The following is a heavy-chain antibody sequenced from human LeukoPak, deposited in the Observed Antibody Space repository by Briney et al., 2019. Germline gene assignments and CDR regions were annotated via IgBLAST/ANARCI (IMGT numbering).Heavy chain of an antibody. J-gene: IGHJ6*04. Sequence: SVKVSCKASGSTFSSYAISWVRQAPGQGLEWMGGIIPIFGTANYAQKFQGRVTITADKSTSTAYMELSSLRSEDTAVYYCAGPYCSGGSCSPGYYGMDVWGKGTTVTVSS. V-gene: IGHV1-69*06. CDR3: AGPYCSGGSCSPGYYGMDV. CDR2: IIPIFGTA. CDR1: GSTFSSYA. D-gene: IGHD2-15*01.